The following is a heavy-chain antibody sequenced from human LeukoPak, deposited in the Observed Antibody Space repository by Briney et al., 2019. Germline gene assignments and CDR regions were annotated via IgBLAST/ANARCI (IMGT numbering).Heavy chain of an antibody. D-gene: IGHD6-13*01. CDR3: AKDMGYSSSCDY. V-gene: IGHV3-23*01. Sequence: GGSLRLSCAASGFTFSSYAMSWVRQAPGKGLEWVSAISGSGGSTYYADSVKGRFTISRDNAKNSLYLQMNSLRAEDTALYYCAKDMGYSSSCDYWGQGTLVTVSS. CDR1: GFTFSSYA. CDR2: ISGSGGST. J-gene: IGHJ4*02.